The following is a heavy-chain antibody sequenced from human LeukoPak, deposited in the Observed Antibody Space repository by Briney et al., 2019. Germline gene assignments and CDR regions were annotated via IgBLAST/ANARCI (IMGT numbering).Heavy chain of an antibody. V-gene: IGHV4-39*07. Sequence: PSETLSLTCTVSGASVSGDPYYWGWIRQPPGKGLEWIGSIYHSGSTYYNPSLKSRVTISVDTSKNQFSLKLSSVTAADTAVYYCARNSGSYLGFDYWGQGTLVTVSS. CDR3: ARNSGSYLGFDY. CDR1: GASVSGDPYY. D-gene: IGHD1-26*01. J-gene: IGHJ4*02. CDR2: IYHSGST.